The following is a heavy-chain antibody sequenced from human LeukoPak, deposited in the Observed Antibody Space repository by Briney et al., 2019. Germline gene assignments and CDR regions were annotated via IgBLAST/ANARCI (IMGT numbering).Heavy chain of an antibody. V-gene: IGHV3-30*03. D-gene: IGHD5-12*01. CDR1: GLTFSSYG. Sequence: GGALRLSCAASGLTFSSYGMHWVRQAPGKGLEWVAVISYDGSNKYYADSVKGRFTISRDNSKNTLYLQMNSLRAEDTAVYYCARGRPIRSGYVLYYFDYWGQGTLVTVSS. J-gene: IGHJ4*02. CDR3: ARGRPIRSGYVLYYFDY. CDR2: ISYDGSNK.